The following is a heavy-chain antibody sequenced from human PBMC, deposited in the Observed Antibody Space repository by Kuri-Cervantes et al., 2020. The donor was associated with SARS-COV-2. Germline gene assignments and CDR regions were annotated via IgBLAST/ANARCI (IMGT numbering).Heavy chain of an antibody. CDR2: INPNSGGT. Sequence: GESLKISCKASGYTFTGYYMHWVRQAPGQGLEWMGWINPNSGGTNYAQKLQGRVTMTTDTSTSTADMELRSLRSDDTAVYYCARDHRMITFGGVIDHFDYWGQGTLVTVSS. CDR3: ARDHRMITFGGVIDHFDY. J-gene: IGHJ4*02. V-gene: IGHV1-2*02. D-gene: IGHD3-16*02. CDR1: GYTFTGYY.